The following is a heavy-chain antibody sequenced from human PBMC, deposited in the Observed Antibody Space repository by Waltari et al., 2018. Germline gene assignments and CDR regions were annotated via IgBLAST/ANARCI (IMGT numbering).Heavy chain of an antibody. CDR1: GGTFSSYA. D-gene: IGHD3-16*02. CDR2: IIPIFGTA. CDR3: ARDQALRPGDYIWGSYRSLDY. V-gene: IGHV1-69*05. J-gene: IGHJ4*02. Sequence: QVQLVQSGAEVKKPGSSVKVSCKASGGTFSSYAISWVRQAPGQGLEWMGGIIPIFGTANYAQKFQGRVTITTDESTSTAYMELSSLRSEDTAVYYCARDQALRPGDYIWGSYRSLDYWGQGTLVTVSS.